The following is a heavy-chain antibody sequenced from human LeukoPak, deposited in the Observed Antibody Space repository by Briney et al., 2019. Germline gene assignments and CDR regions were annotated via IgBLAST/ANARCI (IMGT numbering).Heavy chain of an antibody. V-gene: IGHV3-66*01. CDR1: GFTVSGHY. Sequence: GGSLRLSCAVSGFTVSGHYMSWVRQAPGKGLEWVSVIYSSVDTYYADSLKGRFTISRDNSKNTLYLKVNSLRAADTAVYYCARGNSGYSSAWGRDFDPWGQGTLVTVSS. CDR3: ARGNSGYSSAWGRDFDP. CDR2: IYSSVDT. D-gene: IGHD6-19*01. J-gene: IGHJ5*02.